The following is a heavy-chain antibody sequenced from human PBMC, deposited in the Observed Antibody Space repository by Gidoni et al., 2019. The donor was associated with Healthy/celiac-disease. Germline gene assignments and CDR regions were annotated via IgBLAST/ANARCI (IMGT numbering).Heavy chain of an antibody. CDR3: AKAARPGKLRGDAFDY. D-gene: IGHD1-26*01. CDR1: GFTFDDHA. J-gene: IGHJ4*02. V-gene: IGHV3-9*01. CDR2: ISWNSGSI. Sequence: EVQLVESGGGLVQPGRSLSLSCAAAGFTFDDHAMHWVRQAPGKGLEWISGISWNSGSIGYADSVKGRFTISRDTAKNSLYLQMNSLRAEDTALYYCAKAARPGKLRGDAFDYWGQGTLVTVSS.